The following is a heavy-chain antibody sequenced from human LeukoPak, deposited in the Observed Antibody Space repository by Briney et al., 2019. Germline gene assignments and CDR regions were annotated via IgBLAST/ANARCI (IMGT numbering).Heavy chain of an antibody. CDR2: IIPILGIA. CDR3: ARSLVVVAGPFDY. V-gene: IGHV1-69*04. Sequence: SVKVSCKASGGTFSSYAISWVRQAPGQGLEWMGRIIPILGIANYAQKFQGRVTITADKSTSTAYMELSSLRSEDTAVYYCARSLVVVAGPFDYWGQGTLVTVSS. D-gene: IGHD2-15*01. J-gene: IGHJ4*02. CDR1: GGTFSSYA.